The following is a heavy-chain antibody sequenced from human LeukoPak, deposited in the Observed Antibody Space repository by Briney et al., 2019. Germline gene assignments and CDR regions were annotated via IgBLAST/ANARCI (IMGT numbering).Heavy chain of an antibody. Sequence: SSETLSLTCAVYGGSLSGYYWSWIRQPPGKGLEWIGEINHSGSTNYNPSLKSRVTMSVDTSKNQFSLKLSSVTAADTAVYYCARGRDYDYVWGSYRSPNSLCFDYWGQGTLVTVSS. J-gene: IGHJ4*02. D-gene: IGHD3-16*02. CDR3: ARGRDYDYVWGSYRSPNSLCFDY. CDR2: INHSGST. V-gene: IGHV4-34*01. CDR1: GGSLSGYY.